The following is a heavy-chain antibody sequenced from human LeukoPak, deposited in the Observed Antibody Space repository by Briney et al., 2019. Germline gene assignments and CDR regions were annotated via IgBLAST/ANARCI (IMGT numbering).Heavy chain of an antibody. CDR1: GGSISGYY. D-gene: IGHD5-24*01. J-gene: IGHJ4*02. Sequence: SETLSLTCTVSGGSISGYYWTWIRRPPGKGLEWIGYIYYTGSTNYNPSLKSRVTISVDTSKYQFSLNLSSVTAADTALYYCARFDRDGYNLDYWGQGTLVTVSS. V-gene: IGHV4-59*01. CDR2: IYYTGST. CDR3: ARFDRDGYNLDY.